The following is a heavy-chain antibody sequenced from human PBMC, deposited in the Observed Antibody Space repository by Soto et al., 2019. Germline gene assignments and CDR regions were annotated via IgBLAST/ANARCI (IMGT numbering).Heavy chain of an antibody. CDR1: GLNFSSSN. J-gene: IGHJ6*02. D-gene: IGHD3-3*01. CDR2: ISSGSNHI. V-gene: IGHV3-21*01. CDR3: AKDRGRGSPLSGGMDV. Sequence: PXGSLRLSCAAFGLNFSSSNINWVRPHPGKGLEWVSSISSGSNHIFYANSVRGRFTISRDNAKNSLYLQMNSLRAEDMAVYYCAKDRGRGSPLSGGMDVWGQGITVTVSS.